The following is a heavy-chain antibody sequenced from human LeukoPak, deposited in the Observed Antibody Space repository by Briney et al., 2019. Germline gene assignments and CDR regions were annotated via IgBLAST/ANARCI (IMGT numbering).Heavy chain of an antibody. V-gene: IGHV3-48*03. D-gene: IGHD3-10*01. CDR1: GFTFSSYE. CDR2: ISTSGNSM. CDR3: ARLTLWFGDYGMDV. J-gene: IGHJ6*02. Sequence: PGGSLRLPCAASGFTFSSYEMNWVRLAPGKGLEWISYISTSGNSMWYADSVKGRFTISRDNAKNSLYLQMNSLRAEDTALYYCARLTLWFGDYGMDVWGQGTTVTVSS.